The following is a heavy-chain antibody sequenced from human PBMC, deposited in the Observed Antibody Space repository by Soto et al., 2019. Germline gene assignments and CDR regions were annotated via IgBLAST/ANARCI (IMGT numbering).Heavy chain of an antibody. D-gene: IGHD3-22*01. CDR2: ISSSSSTI. V-gene: IGHV3-48*02. Sequence: EVQLVESGGGLVQPGGSLRLSCAASELTFSSYSMNWVRQVPGKGLEWVSSISSSSSTIYYAESVKGRFTISRDIAQNSRYLQMNSLRDEDTAVYYCARGVGRGYYYWGQGTLVTVSS. J-gene: IGHJ4*02. CDR1: ELTFSSYS. CDR3: ARGVGRGYYY.